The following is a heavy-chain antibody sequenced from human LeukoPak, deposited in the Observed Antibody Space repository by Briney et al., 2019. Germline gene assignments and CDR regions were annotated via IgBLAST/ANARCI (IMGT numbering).Heavy chain of an antibody. V-gene: IGHV6-1*01. D-gene: IGHD1-26*01. CDR3: ARSGGYSGSYRNPFDY. CDR2: TYYRSKWYN. J-gene: IGHJ4*02. Sequence: SQTLSLTCAISGDSVSSNSAAWNWIRQSPSRGLEWLGRTYYRSKWYNDYAVSVKSRITINPDTSKNQFSLQLNSVTPEDTAVYYCARSGGYSGSYRNPFDYWGQGTLVTVSS. CDR1: GDSVSSNSAA.